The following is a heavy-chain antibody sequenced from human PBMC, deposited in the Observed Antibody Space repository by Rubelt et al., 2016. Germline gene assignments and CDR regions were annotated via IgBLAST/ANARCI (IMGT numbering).Heavy chain of an antibody. V-gene: IGHV1-18*01. Sequence: QVQLVQSGAEVKKPGASVKVSCKASDYTFTNYDITWVRQAPGQGFEWMGWMSVYDGNTLYAQKFQGRVTTTTDTSTSTAYLELRSLRHDDTALYYCARGDGLGGEEKAFDIWGQGTMVTVSS. CDR1: DYTFTNYD. CDR2: MSVYDGNT. D-gene: IGHD3/OR15-3a*01. CDR3: ARGDGLGGEEKAFDI. J-gene: IGHJ3*02.